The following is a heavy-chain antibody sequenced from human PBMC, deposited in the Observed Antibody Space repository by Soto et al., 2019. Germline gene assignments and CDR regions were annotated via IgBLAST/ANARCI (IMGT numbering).Heavy chain of an antibody. CDR3: AKGSDIVVVPAALSAPDY. CDR2: ISGSGGST. Sequence: PGGSLRLSCAASGFTFSSYAMSWVRQAPGKGLEWVSAISGSGGSTYYADSVKGRFTISRDNSKNTLYLQMNSLRAEDTAVYYYAKGSDIVVVPAALSAPDYWGQGTLVTVSS. D-gene: IGHD2-2*01. J-gene: IGHJ4*02. CDR1: GFTFSSYA. V-gene: IGHV3-23*01.